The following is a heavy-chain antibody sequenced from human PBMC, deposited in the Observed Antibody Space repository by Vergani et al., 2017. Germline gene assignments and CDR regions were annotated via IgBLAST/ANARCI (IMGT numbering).Heavy chain of an antibody. J-gene: IGHJ4*02. CDR1: GGSISSGDYY. V-gene: IGHV4-31*03. CDR2: IYSTGST. CDR3: ARVGRYYGSGSYYELDY. Sequence: QVQLQESGPGLVKPSQTLSLTCTVSGGSISSGDYYWNWIRQHPGKGLEWIGYIYSTGSTHHNPSLRRRINMSVDTSKNQFSLKLSSVTAADTAVYYCARVGRYYGSGSYYELDYWGQGTLVTVSS. D-gene: IGHD3-10*01.